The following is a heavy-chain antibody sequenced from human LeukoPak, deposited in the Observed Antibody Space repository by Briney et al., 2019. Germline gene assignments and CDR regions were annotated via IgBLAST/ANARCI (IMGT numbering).Heavy chain of an antibody. CDR3: AREKVTTDYYYYGMDV. CDR2: IGTAGDT. Sequence: GGSLRLSCAASGFTFSTYDMHWVRQITGKGLEWVSRIGTAGDTNYPGSVKGRFTISRDNAKNSLYLQMNSLRAEDTAVYYCAREKVTTDYYYYGMDVWGQGTTVTVSS. CDR1: GFTFSTYD. D-gene: IGHD4-17*01. V-gene: IGHV3-13*01. J-gene: IGHJ6*02.